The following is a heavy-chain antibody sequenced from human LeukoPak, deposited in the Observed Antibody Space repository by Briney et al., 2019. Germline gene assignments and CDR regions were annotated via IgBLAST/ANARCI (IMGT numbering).Heavy chain of an antibody. D-gene: IGHD6-19*01. V-gene: IGHV3-13*01. CDR3: ARVSGWSFDY. Sequence: GGSLRLSCTASGFPFSSFWMHWVRQATGKGLEWVSAIGTAGDTYYPGSVKGRFTISRENAKNSLYLQMNSLRAGDTAVYYCARVSGWSFDYWGQGTLVTVSS. CDR1: GFPFSSFW. CDR2: IGTAGDT. J-gene: IGHJ4*02.